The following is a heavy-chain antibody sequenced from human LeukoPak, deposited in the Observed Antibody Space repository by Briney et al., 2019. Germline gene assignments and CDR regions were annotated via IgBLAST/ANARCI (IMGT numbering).Heavy chain of an antibody. J-gene: IGHJ6*03. CDR1: VGSISSSSYY. V-gene: IGHV4-39*07. Sequence: SETLTLTCTVSVGSISSSSYYWGWIRQPPGKGLEWIGEINHSGSNNYNPSLKSQVTMLVDTSKNQFSLKLNSVTAADMAVYFWARDHLLYPYYMDVWGKGTTVTIS. D-gene: IGHD3-10*01. CDR3: ARDHLLYPYYMDV. CDR2: INHSGSN.